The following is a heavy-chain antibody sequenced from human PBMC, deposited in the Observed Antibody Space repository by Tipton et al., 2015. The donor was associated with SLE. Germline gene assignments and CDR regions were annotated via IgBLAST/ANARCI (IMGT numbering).Heavy chain of an antibody. CDR3: ARTLRYFDPMIDY. Sequence: QSGPEVKKPGTSVKISCKSSGSTSTTYTMNWVRQAPGQGLEWMGWINTNTGKPTYAQGFTGRFVISLDTSVSTAYLQIDSLKAEDTAVYYCARTLRYFDPMIDYWGQGTLVTVSS. CDR1: GSTSTTYT. CDR2: INTNTGKP. D-gene: IGHD3-9*01. V-gene: IGHV7-4-1*01. J-gene: IGHJ4*02.